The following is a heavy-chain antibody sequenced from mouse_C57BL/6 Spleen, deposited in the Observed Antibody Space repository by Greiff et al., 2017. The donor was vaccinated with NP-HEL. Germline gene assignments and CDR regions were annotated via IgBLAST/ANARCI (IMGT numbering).Heavy chain of an antibody. CDR3: TPYGNYDFDY. CDR1: GFNIKDDY. D-gene: IGHD2-1*01. Sequence: EVQLQESGAELVRPGASVKLSCTASGFNIKDDYMHWVKQRPEQGLEWIGWIDPENGDTEYASKFQGKATITADTSSNTAYLQLSSLTSEDTAVYYCTPYGNYDFDYWGQGTTLTVSS. CDR2: IDPENGDT. V-gene: IGHV14-4*01. J-gene: IGHJ2*01.